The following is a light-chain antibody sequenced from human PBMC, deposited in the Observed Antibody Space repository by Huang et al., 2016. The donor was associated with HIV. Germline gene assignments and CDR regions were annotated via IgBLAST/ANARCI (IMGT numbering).Light chain of an antibody. CDR1: QNIDIY. V-gene: IGKV1-39*01. J-gene: IGKJ2*01. CDR3: LQSYSMFRT. CDR2: TAS. Sequence: EIQMTQSPSSLSASVGDTVTITCRASQNIDIYLHWYQQRPGKAPKLLIYTASCLQTGVPSRFSGSGSGTDFTLTIDSLQPEDFATYYCLQSYSMFRTFGQGTKLDFK.